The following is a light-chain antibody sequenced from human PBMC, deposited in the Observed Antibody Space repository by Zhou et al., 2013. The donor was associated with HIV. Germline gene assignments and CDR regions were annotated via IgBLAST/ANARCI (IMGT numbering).Light chain of an antibody. CDR1: QSLDNW. CDR3: QQYYSYPRT. CDR2: AAS. Sequence: DIQMTQSPSTLSASVGDKVAITCRASQSLDNWLAWYQQKPGKAPKLLIYAASTLQSGVPSRFSGSGSGTDFTLTISCLQSEDFATYYCQQYYSYPRTFGQGTKVEIK. V-gene: IGKV1-5*01. J-gene: IGKJ1*01.